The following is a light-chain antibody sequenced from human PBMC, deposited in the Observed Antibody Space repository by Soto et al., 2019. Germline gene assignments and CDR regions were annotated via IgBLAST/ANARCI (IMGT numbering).Light chain of an antibody. J-gene: IGKJ1*01. Sequence: EIVLTQSPGTLSLSPGERATLSCRASQSVSNNYLAWYQQKPGQAPRLLIYGASSKATGIPDRFGGSGSGTDFTLTISRLAHEDFAVYYCQQYGTPWWTFGQGTKVEIK. V-gene: IGKV3-20*01. CDR2: GAS. CDR1: QSVSNNY. CDR3: QQYGTPWWT.